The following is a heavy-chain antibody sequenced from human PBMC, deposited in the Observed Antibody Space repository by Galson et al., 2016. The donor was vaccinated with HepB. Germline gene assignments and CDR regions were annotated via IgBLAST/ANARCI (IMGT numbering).Heavy chain of an antibody. V-gene: IGHV5-51*01. J-gene: IGHJ6*02. CDR1: GYSFTSYW. CDR2: IYPGDSDT. CDR3: ARHGGSGWSFYYYGMDA. D-gene: IGHD6-19*01. Sequence: QSGAEVKKPGESLKISCKGSGYSFTSYWIGWVRQMPGKGLERMGIIYPGDSDTRSSPSFQGQVTISADKSISTAYLQWSSLKASDTAMYYCARHGGSGWSFYYYGMDAWGQGTTVTVSS.